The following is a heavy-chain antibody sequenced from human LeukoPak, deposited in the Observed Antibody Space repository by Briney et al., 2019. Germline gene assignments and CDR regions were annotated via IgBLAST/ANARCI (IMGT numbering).Heavy chain of an antibody. CDR3: ATYSYDYYYGMDV. V-gene: IGHV3-53*04. Sequence: GGSLRLSCAASGFTVGSNYMSWVRQAPGKGLEWVSVIYSGGSTYYADSVKGRFTISRHNSKNTLYLQMNSLRAEDTAVYYCATYSYDYYYGMDVWGQGTTVTVSS. CDR1: GFTVGSNY. J-gene: IGHJ6*02. CDR2: IYSGGST. D-gene: IGHD5-18*01.